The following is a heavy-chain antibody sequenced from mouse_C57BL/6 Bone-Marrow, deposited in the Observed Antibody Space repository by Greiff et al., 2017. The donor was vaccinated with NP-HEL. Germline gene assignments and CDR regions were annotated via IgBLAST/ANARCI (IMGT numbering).Heavy chain of an antibody. V-gene: IGHV1-18*01. CDR3: ARPGYYAMDY. CDR1: GYTFTDYN. Sequence: EVQLVESGPELVKPGASVKIPCKASGYTFTDYNMDWVKQSHGKSLEWIGDINPNNGGTIYNQKFKGKATLTVDKSSSTAYMELRSLTSEDTAVYYCARPGYYAMDYWGQGTSVTVSS. J-gene: IGHJ4*01. CDR2: INPNNGGT.